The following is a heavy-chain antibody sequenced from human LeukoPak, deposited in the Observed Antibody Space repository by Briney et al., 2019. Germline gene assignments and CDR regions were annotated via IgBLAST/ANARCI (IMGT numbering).Heavy chain of an antibody. D-gene: IGHD3-22*01. J-gene: IGHJ4*02. CDR2: IYPGDSDT. V-gene: IGHV5-51*01. CDR1: GYSFTSYW. CDR3: ARRFYYYDSSGYYSFDY. Sequence: GESLKISRKGSGYSFTSYWIGWVRQMPGKGLEWMGIIYPGDSDTRYSPSFQGQVHISADKSISTAYLQWSSLKASDTAMYYCARRFYYYDSSGYYSFDYWGQGTLVTVSS.